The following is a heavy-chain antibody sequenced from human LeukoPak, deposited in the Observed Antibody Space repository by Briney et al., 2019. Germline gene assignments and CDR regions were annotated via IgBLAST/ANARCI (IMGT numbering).Heavy chain of an antibody. Sequence: GGSLRLSCAASGFTFSSYAMHWVRQAPGKGLEWVVVISYDGSNKYYADSVKGRFTISRDNSKNTLYLQMNSLRAEDTAVYYCARDQGVGQWLDGVGYWGQGALVTVSS. CDR2: ISYDGSNK. CDR1: GFTFSSYA. D-gene: IGHD6-19*01. V-gene: IGHV3-30-3*01. J-gene: IGHJ4*02. CDR3: ARDQGVGQWLDGVGY.